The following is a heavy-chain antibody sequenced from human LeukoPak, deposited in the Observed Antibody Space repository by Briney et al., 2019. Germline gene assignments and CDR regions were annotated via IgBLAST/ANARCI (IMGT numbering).Heavy chain of an antibody. V-gene: IGHV3-7*01. CDR3: AREWDRDTQYYFDY. D-gene: IGHD5-18*01. CDR1: GFTFSSYW. Sequence: GGSLRLSCAASGFTFSSYWMSWVRQAPGKGLEWVANIKQDGSEKYYVDSVKGRFTISRDNAKNSLHLQMNSLRAEDTAVYYCAREWDRDTQYYFDYWGQGTLVTVSS. CDR2: IKQDGSEK. J-gene: IGHJ4*02.